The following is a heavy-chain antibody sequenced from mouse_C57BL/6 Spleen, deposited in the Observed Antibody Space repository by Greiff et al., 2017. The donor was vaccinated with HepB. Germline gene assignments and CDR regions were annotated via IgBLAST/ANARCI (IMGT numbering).Heavy chain of an antibody. D-gene: IGHD2-1*01. J-gene: IGHJ2*01. CDR2: ISGGGGNT. CDR3: ARQAYGNYHFDY. V-gene: IGHV5-9*01. CDR1: GFTFSSYT. Sequence: EVKLVESGGGLVKPGGSLKLSCAASGFTFSSYTMSWVRQTPEKRLEWVATISGGGGNTYYPDSVKGRFTISRDNAKNTLYLQMSSLRSEDTALYYYARQAYGNYHFDYWGQGTTLTVSS.